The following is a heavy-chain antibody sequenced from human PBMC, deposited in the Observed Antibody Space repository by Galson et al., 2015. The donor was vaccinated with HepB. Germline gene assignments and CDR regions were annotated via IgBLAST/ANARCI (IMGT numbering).Heavy chain of an antibody. D-gene: IGHD1-1*01. V-gene: IGHV4-39*07. CDR1: GGSINTRSYC. CDR3: ARQKGTLMPFNY. CDR2: ICYSGTT. Sequence: TLSLTCSVSGGSINTRSYCWGWIRRPPGKGLEWIGSICYSGTTYYNPSLKSRVTISVDMSKNQFSLKLTSVTAADTAMYYCARQKGTLMPFNYWGQGTLVAVSS. J-gene: IGHJ4*02.